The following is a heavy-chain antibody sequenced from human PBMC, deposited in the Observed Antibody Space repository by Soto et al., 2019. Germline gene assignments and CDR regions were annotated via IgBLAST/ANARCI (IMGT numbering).Heavy chain of an antibody. D-gene: IGHD2-15*01. CDR3: ARIIGYCRNNDCSWTFDI. CDR1: GYSFISYW. Sequence: PGESLKISCKTSGYSFISYWVAWVRQLPGKGLEWMGTFYPGDSTSTYSPSFQGQVIISVDKSISTAYLQLSSLKASDTAMYYCARIIGYCRNNDCSWTFDIWGQGTMVTVSS. J-gene: IGHJ3*02. V-gene: IGHV5-51*01. CDR2: FYPGDSTS.